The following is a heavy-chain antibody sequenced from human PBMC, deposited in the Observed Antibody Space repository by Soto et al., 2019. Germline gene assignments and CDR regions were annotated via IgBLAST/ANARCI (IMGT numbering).Heavy chain of an antibody. V-gene: IGHV4-30-4*01. CDR1: GGSISSGDYY. D-gene: IGHD3-9*01. Sequence: PSEILSLTCTVSGGSISSGDYYWSWIRQPPGKGLEWIGYIYYSGSTYYNPSLKSRVTISVDTSKNQFSLKLSSVTAADTAVYYCARGPVYFDWLDHDYWGQGTLVTVSS. J-gene: IGHJ4*02. CDR3: ARGPVYFDWLDHDY. CDR2: IYYSGST.